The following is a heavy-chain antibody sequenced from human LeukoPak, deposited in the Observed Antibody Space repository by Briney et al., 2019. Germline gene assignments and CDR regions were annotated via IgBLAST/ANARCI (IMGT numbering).Heavy chain of an antibody. CDR2: IYYTGST. J-gene: IGHJ6*03. D-gene: IGHD3-22*01. CDR1: GGSISGNY. V-gene: IGHV4-59*01. CDR3: ARDSYYFDTFKNDYYYYMDV. Sequence: SETLSLTCTVSGGSISGNYWSWIRQPPGKGLEWIGYIYYTGSTNYNPSLKSRVTISVDTSKNQFSLRLSSVTAADTAVYYCARDSYYFDTFKNDYYYYMDVWGKGTTVTISS.